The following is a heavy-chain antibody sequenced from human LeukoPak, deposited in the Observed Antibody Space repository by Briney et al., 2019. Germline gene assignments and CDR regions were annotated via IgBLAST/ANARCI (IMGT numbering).Heavy chain of an antibody. CDR1: GYTFTSFD. CDR3: ARGSRYFDWLDPGDDY. Sequence: ASVKVSCKASGYTFTSFDINWVRQATGQGLEWMGWMNPNSGITGFPQKFQGRVTMTRNTSINTAYMELSSLKSEDTAVYYCARGSRYFDWLDPGDDYWGQGTLVTVSS. J-gene: IGHJ4*02. V-gene: IGHV1-8*01. D-gene: IGHD3-9*01. CDR2: MNPNSGIT.